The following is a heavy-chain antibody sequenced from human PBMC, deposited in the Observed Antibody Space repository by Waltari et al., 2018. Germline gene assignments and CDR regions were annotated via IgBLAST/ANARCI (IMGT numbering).Heavy chain of an antibody. Sequence: EVQLLESGGGLVQPGGSLRLSCSASVFTFSSYALTLLGKPPGKRLEWVSAISCSGGSTYYADSVKGRFTISRDNSKNTLYLQMNSLRAEDTAVYYCAKDLSSSYHQFDYWGQGTLVTVSS. D-gene: IGHD1-26*01. CDR3: AKDLSSSYHQFDY. CDR1: VFTFSSYA. J-gene: IGHJ4*02. CDR2: ISCSGGST. V-gene: IGHV3-23*01.